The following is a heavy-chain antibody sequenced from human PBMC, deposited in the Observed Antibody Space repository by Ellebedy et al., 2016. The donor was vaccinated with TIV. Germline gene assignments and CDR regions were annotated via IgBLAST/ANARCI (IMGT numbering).Heavy chain of an antibody. J-gene: IGHJ4*02. CDR3: ARDRGGDYDYVWGSYRYGYFDY. CDR2: IKQDGSEK. V-gene: IGHV3-7*04. D-gene: IGHD3-16*02. CDR1: GFTFSSYW. Sequence: GGSLRLSCAASGFTFSSYWMSWVRQAPGKGLEWVANIKQDGSEKYYVDSVKGRFTISRDNAKNSLYLQMNSLRAEDTAVYYCARDRGGDYDYVWGSYRYGYFDYWGQGTLVTVSS.